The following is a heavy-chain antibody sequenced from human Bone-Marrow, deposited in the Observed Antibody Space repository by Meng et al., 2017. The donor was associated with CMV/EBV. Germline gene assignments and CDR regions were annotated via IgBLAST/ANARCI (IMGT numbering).Heavy chain of an antibody. CDR2: IRYDGSNK. J-gene: IGHJ1*01. Sequence: GESLKISCAASGFTFSSYGMHWVRQAPGKGLEWVAFIRYDGSNKYYADSVKGRFTISRDNSKNTLYLQMNSLRTEDTAVYYCARVPYNYNSPFTEYFQHWGQGTLVTVYS. V-gene: IGHV3-30*02. D-gene: IGHD3-22*01. CDR1: GFTFSSYG. CDR3: ARVPYNYNSPFTEYFQH.